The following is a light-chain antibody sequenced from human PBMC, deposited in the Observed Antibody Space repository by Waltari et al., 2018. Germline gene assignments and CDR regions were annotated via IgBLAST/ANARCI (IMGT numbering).Light chain of an antibody. CDR3: QQYKRPPWT. V-gene: IGKV1-5*03. Sequence: DIQMTQSPSTLSASVGDRVTITCRATESINTWLAWYQQKPGKAPKLLIYKAFNLESGVPSRFSGSGSGTEFTLSISSLQPDDFATYYYQQYKRPPWTFGQGTKVDI. CDR2: KAF. J-gene: IGKJ1*01. CDR1: ESINTW.